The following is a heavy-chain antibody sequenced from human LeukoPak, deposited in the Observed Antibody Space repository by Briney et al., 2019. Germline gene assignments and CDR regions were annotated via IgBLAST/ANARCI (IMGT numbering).Heavy chain of an antibody. J-gene: IGHJ4*02. CDR2: IYYSGTA. Sequence: SETLSLTCTMSGDSITSHYWSWIRQPPGKGLEWIGYIYYSGTADYNPSLKSRVTISVDTSKNLFSLNLRSVTAADTAVYYCARAGEGYNYGYFNYWGQGTLVTVSS. CDR3: ARAGEGYNYGYFNY. CDR1: GDSITSHY. D-gene: IGHD5-24*01. V-gene: IGHV4-59*11.